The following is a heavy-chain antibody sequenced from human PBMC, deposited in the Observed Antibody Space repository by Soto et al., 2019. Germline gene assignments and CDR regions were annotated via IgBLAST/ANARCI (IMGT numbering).Heavy chain of an antibody. CDR1: GYTFTGYY. V-gene: IGHV1-2*02. J-gene: IGHJ4*02. Sequence: QVQLVQSGAEVKKPGASVKVSCKTSGYTFTGYYIHWIRQAPGQGLEWMGWINPTSGDSNYSQEFQGRVTMTSDTSITTAYMQLTRLTSDDTAVYYCARREQWLENFDFWGQGTLVTVSS. D-gene: IGHD6-19*01. CDR3: ARREQWLENFDF. CDR2: INPTSGDS.